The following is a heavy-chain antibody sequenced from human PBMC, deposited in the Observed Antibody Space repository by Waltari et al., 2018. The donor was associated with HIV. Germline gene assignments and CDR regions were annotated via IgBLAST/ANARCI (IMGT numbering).Heavy chain of an antibody. CDR2: TYYRSKWSN. D-gene: IGHD6-19*01. Sequence: QAQLQQPGPGLVKSSQPLSVTCIISGASLSGNTTSWNWIRQSHSRGLSWLGRTYYRSKWSNDYAISVKSRVSINPDTSKNQFSLQLNSVTPEDTALYFCARHRGIAVAGYDAFDVWGQGTMVIVSS. V-gene: IGHV6-1*01. CDR3: ARHRGIAVAGYDAFDV. J-gene: IGHJ3*01. CDR1: GASLSGNTTS.